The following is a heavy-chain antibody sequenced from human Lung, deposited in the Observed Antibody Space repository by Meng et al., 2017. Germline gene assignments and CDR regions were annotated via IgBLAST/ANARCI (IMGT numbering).Heavy chain of an antibody. J-gene: IGHJ4*02. CDR1: GFTFSSYS. CDR3: ARGRVVVAATPSDY. D-gene: IGHD2-15*01. Sequence: EVQLVESGGGLVKPGGSLRLSCAASGFTFSSYSMNWVRQAPGKGLEWVSSISSSSAYADSEKGRFTISRDNGKNSLYLQMNSLRAEDTAVYYCARGRVVVAATPSDYWGQGTLVTVSS. CDR2: ISSSSA. V-gene: IGHV3-21*01.